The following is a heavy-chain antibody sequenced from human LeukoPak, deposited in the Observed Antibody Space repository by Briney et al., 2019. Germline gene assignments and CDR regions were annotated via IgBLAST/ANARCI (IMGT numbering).Heavy chain of an antibody. J-gene: IGHJ3*02. V-gene: IGHV4-30-2*01. CDR2: IYHSGST. CDR3: ARRRYYDSSLNAFDI. D-gene: IGHD3-22*01. Sequence: SETLSLTCTVSGGSISSGGYSWSWIRQPPGKGPEWIGYIYHSGSTYYNPSLKSRVTISADTSKNQFSLKLSSVTAADTAVYYCARRRYYDSSLNAFDIWGQGTMVTVSS. CDR1: GGSISSGGYS.